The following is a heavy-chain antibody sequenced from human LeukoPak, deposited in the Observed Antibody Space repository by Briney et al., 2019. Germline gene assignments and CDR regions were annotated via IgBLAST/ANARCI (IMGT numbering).Heavy chain of an antibody. V-gene: IGHV4-39*01. CDR3: ARPGSGS. Sequence: SETLSLTCTVSGGSISSSSYYWGWIRQPPGKGLEWIGSMYYGGSTHYNPSLKSRVSISVDTSKNQFSLKLSSVTAADTAVYYCARPGSGSWGQGTLVTVSS. J-gene: IGHJ4*02. CDR1: GGSISSSSYY. D-gene: IGHD3-10*01. CDR2: MYYGGST.